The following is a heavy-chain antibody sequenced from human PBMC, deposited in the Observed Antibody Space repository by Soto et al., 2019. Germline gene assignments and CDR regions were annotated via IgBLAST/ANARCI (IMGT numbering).Heavy chain of an antibody. CDR1: GYSFTSYW. D-gene: IGHD2-21*02. CDR2: IDPSDSYT. V-gene: IGHV5-10-1*01. Sequence: GESLKVSCKGSGYSFTSYWISWVRQMPGKGLEWMVRIDPSDSYTNYSSSFQVDVTISADKAISTAYLQCFTLKASDTSMYYCARRAVMVVTAASRYYGMDVRGKGTTITVSS. J-gene: IGHJ6*04. CDR3: ARRAVMVVTAASRYYGMDV.